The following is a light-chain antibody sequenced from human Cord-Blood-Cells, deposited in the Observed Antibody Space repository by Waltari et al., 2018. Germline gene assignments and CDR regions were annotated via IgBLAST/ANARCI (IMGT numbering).Light chain of an antibody. J-gene: IGKJ5*01. V-gene: IGKV1-33*01. CDR1: QDISNY. CDR3: QQYDSPRPIT. CDR2: DAS. Sequence: DIQMTQSPSSLSASVGDRVTITCQASQDISNYLNWYQQKPGKAPKLLIYDASNLETGVPSRFSGSGSGTDFTFTISSLQPEDIATYYCQQYDSPRPITFGQGTRLEIK.